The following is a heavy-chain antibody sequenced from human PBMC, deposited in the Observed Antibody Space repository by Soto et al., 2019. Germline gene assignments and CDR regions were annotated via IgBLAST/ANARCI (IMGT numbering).Heavy chain of an antibody. CDR2: IYSGGST. CDR1: GFTVSSNY. J-gene: IGHJ6*03. CDR3: ARHEVGYYYYYYIDV. V-gene: IGHV3-53*04. D-gene: IGHD1-26*01. Sequence: EVQLVESGGGLVQPGGSLRLSCAASGFTVSSNYMSWVRQAPGKGLEWVSVIYSGGSTYYADSVKGRFTISRHNSKNTLYLQMNRRRAEDTAVYYCARHEVGYYYYYYIDVWGKGTTVTVSS.